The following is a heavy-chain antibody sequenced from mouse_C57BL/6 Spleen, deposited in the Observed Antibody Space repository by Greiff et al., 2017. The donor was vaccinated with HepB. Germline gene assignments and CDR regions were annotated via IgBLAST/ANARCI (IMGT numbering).Heavy chain of an antibody. J-gene: IGHJ2*01. CDR1: GYTFTSYW. Sequence: QVRLQQSGAELAKPGASVKLSCKASGYTFTSYWMHWVKQRPGQGLEWIGYINPSSGYTKYNQKFKDKATLTADKSSSTAYMQLSSLTYEDSAVYYCARLLTGTRGTCDYWGQGTTLTVSS. D-gene: IGHD4-1*01. CDR2: INPSSGYT. CDR3: ARLLTGTRGTCDY. V-gene: IGHV1-7*01.